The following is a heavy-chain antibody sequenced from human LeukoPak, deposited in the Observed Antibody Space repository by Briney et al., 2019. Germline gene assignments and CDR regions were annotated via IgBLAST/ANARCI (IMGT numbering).Heavy chain of an antibody. CDR2: IYHSGST. CDR3: GFWSGYAFDY. J-gene: IGHJ4*02. D-gene: IGHD3-3*01. V-gene: IGHV4-4*02. CDR1: GGSNSSTYW. Sequence: SETLSLTCAVSGGSNSSTYWLSWVRQPPGKGLEWIGEIYHSGSTNYNPSLKSRVTLSLDKSRNQFSLKLSSVTAADTAVYFCGFWSGYAFDYWGQGTLVTVSS.